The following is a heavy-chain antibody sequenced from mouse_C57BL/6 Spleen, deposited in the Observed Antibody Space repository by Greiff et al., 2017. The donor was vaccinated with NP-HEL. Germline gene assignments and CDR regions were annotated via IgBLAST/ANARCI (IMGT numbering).Heavy chain of an antibody. CDR2: IHPSDSDT. Sequence: QVQLQQPGAELVKPGASVKVSCKASGYTFTSYWMHWVKQRPGQGLEWIGRIHPSDSDTNYNQKFKGKATLTVDKSSSTAYMQLSSLTTEDSAVYYCAIWGYDRDGAYWGQGALVTVSA. D-gene: IGHD2-3*01. V-gene: IGHV1-74*01. CDR3: AIWGYDRDGAY. J-gene: IGHJ3*01. CDR1: GYTFTSYW.